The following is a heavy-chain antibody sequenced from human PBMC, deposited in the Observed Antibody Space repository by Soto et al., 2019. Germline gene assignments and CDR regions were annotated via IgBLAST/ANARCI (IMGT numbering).Heavy chain of an antibody. J-gene: IGHJ4*02. D-gene: IGHD5-12*01. CDR1: GGSISSYY. V-gene: IGHV4-59*01. CDR2: IYYSGST. CDR3: ARARRDGYNPPNTFDY. Sequence: PSETLSLTCTVSGGSISSYYWSWIRQPPGKGLEWIGYIYYSGSTNYNSSLKSRVTISVDTSKNQFSLKLSSVTAADTAVYYCARARRDGYNPPNTFDYWGQGTLVTVS.